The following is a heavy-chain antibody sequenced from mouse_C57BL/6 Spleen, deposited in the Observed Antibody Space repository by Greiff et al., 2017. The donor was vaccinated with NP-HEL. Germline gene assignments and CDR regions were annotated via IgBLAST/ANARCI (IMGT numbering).Heavy chain of an antibody. CDR3: ARRPPLYAMDY. D-gene: IGHD6-1*01. CDR2: IYPGDGDT. J-gene: IGHJ4*01. V-gene: IGHV1-82*01. CDR1: GYAFSSSW. Sequence: VMLVESGPELVKPGASVKISCKASGYAFSSSWMNWVKQRPGKGLEWIGRIYPGDGDTNYNGKFKGKATLTADKSSSTAYMQLSSLTSEDSAVYFCARRPPLYAMDYWGQGTSVTVSS.